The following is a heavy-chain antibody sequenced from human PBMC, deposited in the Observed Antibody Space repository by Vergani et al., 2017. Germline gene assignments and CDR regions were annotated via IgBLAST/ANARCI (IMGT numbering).Heavy chain of an antibody. CDR1: GYTFTSYD. D-gene: IGHD3-22*01. J-gene: IGHJ4*02. V-gene: IGHV1-8*03. Sequence: QVQLVQSGAEVKKPGASVTVSCKASGYTFTSYDINWVRQATGQGLEWMGWMNPNSGNTGYAQKFQGRVTITSNTSISTAYMELSSLRSEDTAVYYCARGLSYYESSGLDYWGQGTLVTVSS. CDR2: MNPNSGNT. CDR3: ARGLSYYESSGLDY.